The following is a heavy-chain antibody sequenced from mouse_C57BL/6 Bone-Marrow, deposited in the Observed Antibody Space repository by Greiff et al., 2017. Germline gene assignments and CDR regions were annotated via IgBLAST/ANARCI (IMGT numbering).Heavy chain of an antibody. J-gene: IGHJ4*01. CDR2: INPGSGGT. D-gene: IGHD1-1*01. CDR3: ARGGTYYGSSVYAMDY. CDR1: GYAFTNYL. Sequence: QVHLKQSGAELVRPGTSVKVSCKASGYAFTNYLIEWVKQRPGQGLEWIGVINPGSGGTNYNEKFKGKATLTADKSSSTAYMQLSSLTSEDSAVYFCARGGTYYGSSVYAMDYWGQGTSVTVSS. V-gene: IGHV1-54*01.